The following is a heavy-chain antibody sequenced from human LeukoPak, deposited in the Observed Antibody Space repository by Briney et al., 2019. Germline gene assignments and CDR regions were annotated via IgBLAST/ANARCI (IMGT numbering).Heavy chain of an antibody. CDR2: INPNSGGT. D-gene: IGHD3-22*01. J-gene: IGHJ3*02. CDR1: GYTFTGNY. CDR3: ARGIVVFRDAFDI. V-gene: IGHV1-2*02. Sequence: GASVKVSCKASGYTFTGNYMHWVRQAPGQGLEWMGWINPNSGGTNYAQKFQGRVTMTRDTSISTAYMELSRLRSDDTAVYYCARGIVVFRDAFDIWGQGTMVTVSS.